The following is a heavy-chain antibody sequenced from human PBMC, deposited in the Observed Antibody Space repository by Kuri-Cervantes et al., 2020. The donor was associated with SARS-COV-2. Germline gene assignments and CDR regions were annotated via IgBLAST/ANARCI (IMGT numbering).Heavy chain of an antibody. J-gene: IGHJ6*02. Sequence: GGSLRLSCAASGFTFSSYGMHWVRQAPGKGLEWVAFIRYDGSNKYYADSVKGRFTISRDNSKNTLYLQMNSLRAEETAVYYCARGGGDSSSWFYYYYYGMDVWGQGTTVTVSS. CDR2: IRYDGSNK. V-gene: IGHV3-30*02. D-gene: IGHD6-13*01. CDR3: ARGGGDSSSWFYYYYYGMDV. CDR1: GFTFSSYG.